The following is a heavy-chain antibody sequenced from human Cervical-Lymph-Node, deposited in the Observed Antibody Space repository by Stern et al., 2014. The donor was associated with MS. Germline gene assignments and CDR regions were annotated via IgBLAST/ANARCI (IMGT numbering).Heavy chain of an antibody. CDR3: ATDRDDFRSGYSAPTKGYGLDV. CDR1: GYTLTELS. D-gene: IGHD3-3*01. Sequence: VQLGQSGAEVKKPGASVKVSCKVSGYTLTELSMHWVRQAPGKGLEWMGGFDPEDGETIYAQKFQGRVPMTEDTSTDTAYIELSSLRSEDTAVYYCATDRDDFRSGYSAPTKGYGLDVWGQGTTVTVTS. V-gene: IGHV1-24*01. J-gene: IGHJ6*02. CDR2: FDPEDGET.